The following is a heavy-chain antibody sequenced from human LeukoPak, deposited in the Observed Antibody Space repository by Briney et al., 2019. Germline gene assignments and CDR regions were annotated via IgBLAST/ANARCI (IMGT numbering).Heavy chain of an antibody. CDR1: GFPFSSYG. J-gene: IGHJ5*02. V-gene: IGHV3-30*18. CDR3: AKARYGSGSYLNWFDP. Sequence: GGSLRLSFAASGFPFSSYGMHWVRQAPGKGLEWVAVISYDGSNKYYADSVKGRFTISRDNSKNTLYLQMNSLRAEDTAVYYCAKARYGSGSYLNWFDPWGQGTLVTVSS. D-gene: IGHD3-10*01. CDR2: ISYDGSNK.